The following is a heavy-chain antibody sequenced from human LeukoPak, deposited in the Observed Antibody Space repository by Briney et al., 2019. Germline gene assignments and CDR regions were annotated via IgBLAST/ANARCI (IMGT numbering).Heavy chain of an antibody. CDR3: AKSEAYGSGSADY. J-gene: IGHJ4*02. CDR2: ISRNSGSI. D-gene: IGHD3-10*01. CDR1: GFTFDDYA. V-gene: IGHV3-9*01. Sequence: GGSLRLSCAASGFTFDDYAMHWVRQAPGKGLEWVSGISRNSGSIDYADSVKGRFTISRDKAKNSLYLQMNSLRAEDTALYYCAKSEAYGSGSADYWGQGTLVTVSS.